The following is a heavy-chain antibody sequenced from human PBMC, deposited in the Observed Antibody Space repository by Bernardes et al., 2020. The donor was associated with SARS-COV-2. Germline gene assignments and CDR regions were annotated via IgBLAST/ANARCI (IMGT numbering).Heavy chain of an antibody. CDR3: VRPSSSFSL. CDR1: GFTFSNYW. Sequence: GGSLRLSCAASGFTFSNYWMHWVRQAPGKGLVWVSRIKSDGTDKTYADSVKGRFTISRDNAKNTLYLQMNSLRADDTAVYYCVRPSSSFSLWGQGTLVTVSS. CDR2: IKSDGTDK. V-gene: IGHV3-74*01. D-gene: IGHD2-2*01. J-gene: IGHJ4*02.